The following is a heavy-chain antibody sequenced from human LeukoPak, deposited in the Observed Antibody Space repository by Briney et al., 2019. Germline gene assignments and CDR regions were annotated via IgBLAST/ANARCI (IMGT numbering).Heavy chain of an antibody. V-gene: IGHV3-30*04. CDR1: GFTFTSSS. CDR3: ARDAWSVRSYFDY. D-gene: IGHD2-8*01. J-gene: IGHJ4*02. Sequence: GGSLRLSCAASGFTFTSSSMHWVRQAPGKGLEWVAVISYDIYSKYYADSVRGRFTISRDNSENTLYLQMNNLRGEDTAVYYCARDAWSVRSYFDYWGQGTLVTVSS. CDR2: ISYDIYSK.